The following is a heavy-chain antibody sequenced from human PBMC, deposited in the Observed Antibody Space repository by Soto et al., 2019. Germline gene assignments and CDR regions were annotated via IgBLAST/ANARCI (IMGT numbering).Heavy chain of an antibody. CDR1: GGSISSGGYY. V-gene: IGHV4-31*03. CDR3: ASIVSSAHGEFSD. Sequence: QVQLQESGPGLVKPSQTLSLTCTVSGGSISSGGYYWSWIRQHPGKGLEWIGYIYYSGGTYYNPSLKSGVTISVDTSKNQFSLKLSSVTAADTAVYYCASIVSSAHGEFSDWGQGTLVTVSS. D-gene: IGHD3-10*01. J-gene: IGHJ4*02. CDR2: IYYSGGT.